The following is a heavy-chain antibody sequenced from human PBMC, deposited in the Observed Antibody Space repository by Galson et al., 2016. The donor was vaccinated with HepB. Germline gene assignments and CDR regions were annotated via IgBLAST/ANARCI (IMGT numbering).Heavy chain of an antibody. CDR1: GFSFKNYV. D-gene: IGHD3-3*01. V-gene: IGHV3-13*01. CDR3: ARAYYDFVYVMDV. Sequence: SLRLSCAASGFSFKNYVMHWVRQTTGKGLEWVSTIDAAGATYYLGSVKGRFAISRENAKNSLYLQMNSLRAEDTAIYYCARAYYDFVYVMDVWGKGTTVTVSS. J-gene: IGHJ6*04. CDR2: IDAAGAT.